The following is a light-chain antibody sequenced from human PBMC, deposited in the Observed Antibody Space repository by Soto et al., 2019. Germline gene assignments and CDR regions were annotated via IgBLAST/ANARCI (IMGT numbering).Light chain of an antibody. Sequence: DIQMTQSPSSLSASVGDRVTVSCRASHSINNYLNWYQQKPGKAPKLLIYAATRLQSGVPSRFSGSGSGTDFTLTISNLQPEDIATYYCQQCYSTPLFTFGPGTKVDIK. CDR3: QQCYSTPLFT. CDR1: HSINNY. J-gene: IGKJ3*01. V-gene: IGKV1-39*01. CDR2: AAT.